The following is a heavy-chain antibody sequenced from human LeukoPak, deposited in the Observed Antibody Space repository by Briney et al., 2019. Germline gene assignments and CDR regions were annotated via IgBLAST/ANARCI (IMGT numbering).Heavy chain of an antibody. CDR3: AKGQRTVVVTAGY. V-gene: IGHV3-30*18. CDR2: ISYDGSNK. D-gene: IGHD2-21*02. CDR1: GFTFSSYG. J-gene: IGHJ4*02. Sequence: PGGSLRLSCAASGFTFSSYGMHWVRQAPGKGLEWVAVISYDGSNKYYADSVKGRFTISRDNSKNTLYLQMNSLRAEDTAVYYCAKGQRTVVVTAGYWGQGTLVTVSS.